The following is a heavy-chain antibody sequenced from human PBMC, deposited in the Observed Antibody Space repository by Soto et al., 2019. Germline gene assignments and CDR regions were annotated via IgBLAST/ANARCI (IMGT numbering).Heavy chain of an antibody. J-gene: IGHJ4*02. CDR3: SRGSWGSYWAWGRNNY. D-gene: IGHD3-16*01. CDR2: ISASSSDI. V-gene: IGHV3-21*05. CDR1: GFSLSSYC. Sequence: EVQLVESGGGLVQPGGSVRLSCAASGFSLSSYCMNWVRQAPGKGLEWISYISASSSDIHYADSVKGRFTISRDNAKNLVYMQMNRLRVEDTAVYYCSRGSWGSYWAWGRNNYWGKGTLVTVSS.